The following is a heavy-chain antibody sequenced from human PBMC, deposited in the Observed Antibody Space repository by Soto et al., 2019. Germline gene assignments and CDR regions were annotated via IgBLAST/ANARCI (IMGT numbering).Heavy chain of an antibody. Sequence: SETLSLTCTVSGGSISSGDYSWSWVRQSPGKGLEWIGHIYNSGITYYNPSLKSRVAISIDTSRNQFSLRLNSLTAADRAVYFCARGVTVFGLVSRFWFDPWGQGTVVTVSS. CDR2: IYNSGIT. CDR3: ARGVTVFGLVSRFWFDP. D-gene: IGHD3-3*01. J-gene: IGHJ5*02. V-gene: IGHV4-30-4*01. CDR1: GGSISSGDYS.